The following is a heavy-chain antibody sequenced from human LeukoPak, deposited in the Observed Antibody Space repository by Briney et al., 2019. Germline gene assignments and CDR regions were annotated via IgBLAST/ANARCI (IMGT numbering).Heavy chain of an antibody. Sequence: ASVKVSCKVSGYTLTELSMHWVRQAPGKGLEWMGGFDPEDGETIYAQKFQGRVTMTEDTSTDIAYMELSSLRSEDTAVYYCATADPKVRVTGTTIDYWGQGTLVTVSS. CDR1: GYTLTELS. CDR2: FDPEDGET. V-gene: IGHV1-24*01. J-gene: IGHJ4*02. CDR3: ATADPKVRVTGTTIDY. D-gene: IGHD1-7*01.